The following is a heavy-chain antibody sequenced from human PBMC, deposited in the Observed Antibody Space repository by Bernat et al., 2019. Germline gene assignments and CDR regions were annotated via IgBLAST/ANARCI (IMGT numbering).Heavy chain of an antibody. CDR1: GLTFSSYA. CDR2: ISGGGFST. J-gene: IGHJ4*02. CDR3: ANPPHY. Sequence: EVQMLESGGGLVQPGGSLRLSCAASGLTFSSYAMSWVRQAPGNGLEWVSAISGGGFSTYYADSVKGRFTISRDNSKNTVYLQMNSLRADDTAVYYCANPPHYWGQGTLVTVSS. V-gene: IGHV3-23*01.